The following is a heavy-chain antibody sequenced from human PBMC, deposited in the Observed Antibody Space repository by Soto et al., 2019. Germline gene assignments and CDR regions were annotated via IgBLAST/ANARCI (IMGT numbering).Heavy chain of an antibody. J-gene: IGHJ6*02. D-gene: IGHD3-16*01. Sequence: GESLKISCNGSGYRFSTYWIGWVRQMPGKGLEWMGRIYPGDSDTRYSPSFQGQVTMSADRSISTAYLQLGRLKASDTAMYYCARYVDTLEYNGMDVWGQGTSVTVSS. CDR3: ARYVDTLEYNGMDV. CDR1: GYRFSTYW. V-gene: IGHV5-51*01. CDR2: IYPGDSDT.